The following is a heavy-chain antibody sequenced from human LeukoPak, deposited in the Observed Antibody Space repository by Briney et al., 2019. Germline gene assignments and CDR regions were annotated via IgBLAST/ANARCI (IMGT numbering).Heavy chain of an antibody. CDR3: ARESNDYVWGSYRSLPDY. CDR2: IYYSGST. CDR1: GGSISSYY. J-gene: IGHJ4*02. V-gene: IGHV4-39*02. D-gene: IGHD3-16*02. Sequence: SETLSLTCTVSGGSISSYYWGWIRQPPGKGLEWIGSIYYSGSTYYNPSLKSRVTISVDTSKNQFSLKLSSVTAADTAVYYCARESNDYVWGSYRSLPDYWGQGTLVTVSS.